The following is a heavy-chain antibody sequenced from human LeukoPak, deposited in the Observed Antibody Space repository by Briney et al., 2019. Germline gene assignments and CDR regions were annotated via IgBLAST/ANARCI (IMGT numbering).Heavy chain of an antibody. V-gene: IGHV5-51*01. D-gene: IGHD3-3*01. CDR1: EYSFTSYW. CDR2: IYPGDSLT. CDR3: ARRPSYDFWSGYYGVDGLDI. J-gene: IGHJ3*02. Sequence: GEPLKISCQGSEYSFTSYWIGWVRKMPGKGLEWMGFIYPGDSLTRYSPSFQGQVTISADKSISTAYLQWNSLRASNTAMYYCARRPSYDFWSGYYGVDGLDIWGQGTMVTVSS.